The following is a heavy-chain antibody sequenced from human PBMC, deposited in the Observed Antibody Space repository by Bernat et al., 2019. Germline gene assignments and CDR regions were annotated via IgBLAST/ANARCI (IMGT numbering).Heavy chain of an antibody. V-gene: IGHV3-30*18. CDR3: AKDHHPEDPVMGNWFDP. CDR2: ISYDGSNK. D-gene: IGHD2-21*01. Sequence: QVQLVESGGGVVQPGRSLRLSCAASGFTFRSYGMHWVRQAPGKGLEWVAVISYDGSNKYYADSVKGRFTISRDNSKNTLYLQMNSLRAEDTAVYYCAKDHHPEDPVMGNWFDPWGQGTLVTVSS. J-gene: IGHJ5*02. CDR1: GFTFRSYG.